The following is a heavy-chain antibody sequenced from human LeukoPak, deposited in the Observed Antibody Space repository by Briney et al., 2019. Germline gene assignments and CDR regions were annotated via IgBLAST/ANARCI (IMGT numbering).Heavy chain of an antibody. V-gene: IGHV4-59*01. CDR1: GGSLSGYY. Sequence: PSETLSLTCTVSGGSLSGYYWSWMRQPPGKGLEWVGEIHYSGSTNYNPSLKSRVTLSVDTSKNQFSLKLSSVTAADTAVYYCARVERERQYYYYYYYMDVWGKGTTVTVSS. CDR2: IHYSGST. CDR3: ARVERERQYYYYYYYMDV. J-gene: IGHJ6*03. D-gene: IGHD1-1*01.